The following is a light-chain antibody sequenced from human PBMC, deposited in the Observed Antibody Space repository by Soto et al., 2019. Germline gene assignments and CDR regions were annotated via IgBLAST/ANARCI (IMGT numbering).Light chain of an antibody. Sequence: QSVLTQPRSVSGPPGQSVSISCSGTSSDVGTYNYVSWYQQHPGKAPKLMIYDVSKRPSGLPDRFSGSKSGNTASLTISGLQAEDEADYYCCSYAGGYTHAVFGGGTKLTVL. CDR3: CSYAGGYTHAV. CDR2: DVS. V-gene: IGLV2-11*01. J-gene: IGLJ2*01. CDR1: SSDVGTYNY.